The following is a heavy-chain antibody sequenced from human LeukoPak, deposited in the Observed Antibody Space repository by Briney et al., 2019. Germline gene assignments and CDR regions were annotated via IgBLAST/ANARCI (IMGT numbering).Heavy chain of an antibody. D-gene: IGHD4-17*01. CDR2: IHYSGNT. J-gene: IGHJ4*02. CDR1: GGSISSYY. CDR3: ARSIHDYGDFYFDF. Sequence: SETLSLTCTVSGGSISSYYWNWSRQPPGKGLEWIGYIHYSGNTNYNPSLKSRVTISVDTSKNQFSLNLSSVTAADTAIYYCARSIHDYGDFYFDFWGQGTLVTVSS. V-gene: IGHV4-59*01.